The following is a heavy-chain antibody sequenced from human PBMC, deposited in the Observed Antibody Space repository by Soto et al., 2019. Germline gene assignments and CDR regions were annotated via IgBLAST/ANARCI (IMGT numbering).Heavy chain of an antibody. V-gene: IGHV3-21*01. CDR3: ARRKSGYFDY. CDR1: GFTFSSYS. CDR2: ISSSSSYI. Sequence: EVQLVESGGGLVKPGGSLRLSCAASGFTFSSYSMNWVRKAPGKGLEWVSSISSSSSYIYYADSVKGRFTISRDNAKNSLYLQMNSLRAEDTAVYYCARRKSGYFDYWGQGTLVTVSS. D-gene: IGHD3-3*01. J-gene: IGHJ4*02.